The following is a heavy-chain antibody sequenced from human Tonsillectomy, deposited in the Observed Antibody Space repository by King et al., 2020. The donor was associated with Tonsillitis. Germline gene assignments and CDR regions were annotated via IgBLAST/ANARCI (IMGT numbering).Heavy chain of an antibody. J-gene: IGHJ4*02. CDR3: TTAHYYDSSGYYYLPFDY. CDR2: IKSKTDGGTT. V-gene: IGHV3-15*01. Sequence: VQLVESGGGLVKPGGSLRLSCAASGFTFSNAWMSWVRQAPGKGLEWVGRIKSKTDGGTTDYVAPVKGRFTISRDDSKNTLYLQMNSLKTEDTAVYYCTTAHYYDSSGYYYLPFDYWGQGTLVTVSS. CDR1: GFTFSNAW. D-gene: IGHD3-22*01.